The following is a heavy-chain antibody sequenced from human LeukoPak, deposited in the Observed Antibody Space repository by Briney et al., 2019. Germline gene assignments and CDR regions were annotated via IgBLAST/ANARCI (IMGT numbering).Heavy chain of an antibody. J-gene: IGHJ4*02. Sequence: GGSLRLSCAASGFTFSSYGMHWVRQAPGKGLEWVSAILSGGDVTSYADSVRGRFTISRDNSKNTLYLEMNSLRAEDTAIYYCAKDLVSPRRVGSSEKLDYWGQGTLVTVSS. CDR1: GFTFSSYG. CDR2: ILSGGDVT. CDR3: AKDLVSPRRVGSSEKLDY. V-gene: IGHV3-23*01. D-gene: IGHD3-10*01.